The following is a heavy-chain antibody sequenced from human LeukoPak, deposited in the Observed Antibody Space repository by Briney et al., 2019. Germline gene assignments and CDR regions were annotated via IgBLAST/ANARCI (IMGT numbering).Heavy chain of an antibody. V-gene: IGHV4-34*01. CDR1: GGSFSGYY. CDR2: INHSGST. D-gene: IGHD3-16*02. CDR3: ARQYYDYVWGSYRPTVFDY. J-gene: IGHJ4*02. Sequence: PSETLSLTCADYGGSFSGYYWSWIRQPPGKGLEWIGEINHSGSTNYNPSLKSRVTISVDTSKNQFSLKLSSVTAADTAVYYCARQYYDYVWGSYRPTVFDYWGQGTLVTVSS.